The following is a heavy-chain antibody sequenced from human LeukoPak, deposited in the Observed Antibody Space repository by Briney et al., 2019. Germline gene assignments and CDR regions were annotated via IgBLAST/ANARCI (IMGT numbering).Heavy chain of an antibody. CDR2: INPNSGGT. CDR3: ARLDITIIPY. CDR1: GYTFTGYY. V-gene: IGHV1-2*02. J-gene: IGHJ4*02. D-gene: IGHD3-22*01. Sequence: ASVKVSCKASGYTFTGYYMHWVRQAPGQGLEWLGWINPNSGGTNYAQKSQGRITMIRGTSITTAYMELSSLTSDDTAVYYCARLDITIIPYWGQGTLVTVSS.